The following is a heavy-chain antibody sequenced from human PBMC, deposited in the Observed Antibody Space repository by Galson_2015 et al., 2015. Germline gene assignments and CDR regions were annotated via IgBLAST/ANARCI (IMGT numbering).Heavy chain of an antibody. CDR1: GGTFSSYT. J-gene: IGHJ4*02. CDR2: IIPILGIA. CDR3: ARVDDSSGYYYRDY. D-gene: IGHD3-22*01. V-gene: IGHV1-69*02. Sequence: SVKVSCKASGGTFSSYTISWVRQAPGQGLEWMGRIIPILGIANYAQKFQGRVTITADKSTSTAYMELCSLRSEDTAVYYCARVDDSSGYYYRDYWGQGTLVTVSS.